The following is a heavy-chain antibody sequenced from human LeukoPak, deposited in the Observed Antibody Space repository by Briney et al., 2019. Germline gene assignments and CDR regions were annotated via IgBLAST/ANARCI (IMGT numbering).Heavy chain of an antibody. Sequence: ASVKVSCKASGYTFTSYYMHWVRQAPGQGLEWMGWINPNSGGTNYAQKFQGRVTMTRDTSISTAYMELSRLRSDDTAVYYCARDYGSSASPFDYWGQGTLVTVSS. J-gene: IGHJ4*02. CDR3: ARDYGSSASPFDY. V-gene: IGHV1-2*02. D-gene: IGHD6-6*01. CDR2: INPNSGGT. CDR1: GYTFTSYY.